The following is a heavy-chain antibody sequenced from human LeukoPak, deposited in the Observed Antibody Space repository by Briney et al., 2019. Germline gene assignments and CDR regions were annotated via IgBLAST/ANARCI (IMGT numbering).Heavy chain of an antibody. J-gene: IGHJ4*02. CDR3: ARETYYDFWSGQKGFDY. CDR1: GGSFSGYY. D-gene: IGHD3-3*01. Sequence: SETLTLTCAVYGGSFSGYYWSWIRQPPGKGLEWIGEINHSGSTNYNPSLKSRVTISVDTSKNQFSLKLSSVTAADTAVYYCARETYYDFWSGQKGFDYWGQGTLVTVSS. V-gene: IGHV4-34*01. CDR2: INHSGST.